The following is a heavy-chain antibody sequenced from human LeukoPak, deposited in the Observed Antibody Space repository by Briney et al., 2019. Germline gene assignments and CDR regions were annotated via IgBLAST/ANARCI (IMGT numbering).Heavy chain of an antibody. CDR2: ILYDGTNE. CDR1: GFSLTRNT. V-gene: IGHV3-30*04. J-gene: IGHJ4*02. CDR3: AKAPDSFEWLARAETYFDS. Sequence: GGSLRLSCAASGFSLTRNTVHWVRQAPGKGLEWVAIILYDGTNENYADSVKGRFTMSTNNVDNTVYLQMNSLRAEDTAVFYCAKAPDSFEWLARAETYFDSWGQGTLVTVSS. D-gene: IGHD3-9*01.